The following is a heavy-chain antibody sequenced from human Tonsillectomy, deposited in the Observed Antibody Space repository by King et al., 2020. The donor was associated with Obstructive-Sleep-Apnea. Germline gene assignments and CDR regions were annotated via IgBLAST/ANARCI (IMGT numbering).Heavy chain of an antibody. V-gene: IGHV3-23*04. J-gene: IGHJ4*02. D-gene: IGHD1-26*01. Sequence: QLVQSGGGLVQPGGSLRLSCAASRFTFSSYAMSWGRQPPGKGLEWSSAISGIGDRTFYADYVKGRFTISSDTSKSTLYLQMNSLRDEDTAVYYYAKDLEGATLGGTFDYWGQGTWSPSPQ. CDR2: ISGIGDRT. CDR1: RFTFSSYA. CDR3: AKDLEGATLGGTFDY.